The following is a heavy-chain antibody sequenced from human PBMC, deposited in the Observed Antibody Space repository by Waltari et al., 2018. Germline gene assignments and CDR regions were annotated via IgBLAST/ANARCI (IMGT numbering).Heavy chain of an antibody. CDR3: ARDRGGSYDWDYYMDV. Sequence: QVQLVQSGAEVKKPGASVKVSCKASGYTFTGYYMHWVRQAPGQGLEWMGWINPNSGGTNYAQKFQGRVTMTRDTSISTAYMELSRLRSDDTAVYYCARDRGGSYDWDYYMDVWGKGTTVTVSS. D-gene: IGHD1-26*01. V-gene: IGHV1-2*02. J-gene: IGHJ6*03. CDR2: INPNSGGT. CDR1: GYTFTGYY.